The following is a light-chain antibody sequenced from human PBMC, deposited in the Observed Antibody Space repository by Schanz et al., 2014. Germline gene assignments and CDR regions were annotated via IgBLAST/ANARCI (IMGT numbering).Light chain of an antibody. CDR3: HSYDSFLSAVV. CDR2: EVN. Sequence: QSVLTQPPSASGSPGQSVTISCTGTSSDVGGYNYVSWYQQHPGKAPKLMIYEVNKRPSGVPDRFSGSKSGNTASLTVSGLQAEDEGDYYCHSYDSFLSAVVFGGGTKLTVL. V-gene: IGLV2-8*01. CDR1: SSDVGGYNY. J-gene: IGLJ2*01.